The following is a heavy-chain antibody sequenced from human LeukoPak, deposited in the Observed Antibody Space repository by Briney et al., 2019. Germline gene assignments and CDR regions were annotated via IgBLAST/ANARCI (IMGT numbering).Heavy chain of an antibody. CDR3: ARQRGKMRYFDFVALDY. Sequence: SETLSLTCTVSGGSISSSSYHCGWIRQPPGKGLEWIGTIYSGGSTYYNPSLKSRVTISIDTSNNQFFLKLNSVTAADTAVYYCARQRGKMRYFDFVALDYWGQGTLVTVSS. D-gene: IGHD3-9*01. CDR1: GGSISSSSYH. J-gene: IGHJ4*02. V-gene: IGHV4-39*01. CDR2: IYSGGST.